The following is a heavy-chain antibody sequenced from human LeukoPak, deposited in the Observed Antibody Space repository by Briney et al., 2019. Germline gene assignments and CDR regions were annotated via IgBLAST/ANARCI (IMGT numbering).Heavy chain of an antibody. D-gene: IGHD2-21*02. CDR3: ARTSVDCLDC. CDR1: GFTFSSYA. Sequence: GGSLRLSCAASGFTFSSYAIHWVRQAPGKGLEWVALISYDGSNKYYADSVKGRFTISRDNTKNSLYLQMNSLRVEDTAVYYCARTSVDCLDCWGQGILVTVSS. V-gene: IGHV3-30-3*01. J-gene: IGHJ4*02. CDR2: ISYDGSNK.